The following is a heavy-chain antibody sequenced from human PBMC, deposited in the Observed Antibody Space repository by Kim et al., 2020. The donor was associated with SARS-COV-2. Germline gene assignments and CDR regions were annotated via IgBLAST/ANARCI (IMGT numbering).Heavy chain of an antibody. J-gene: IGHJ6*04. CDR2: INHSGST. Sequence: SETLSLTCAVYGGSFSGYYWSWIRQPPGKGLEWIGEINHSGSTNYNPSLKSRVTISVDTSKNQFSLKLSSVTAADTAVYYCAKGRITMVQGAFDVWGKGTTVTVSS. CDR1: GGSFSGYY. D-gene: IGHD3-10*01. V-gene: IGHV4-34*01. CDR3: AKGRITMVQGAFDV.